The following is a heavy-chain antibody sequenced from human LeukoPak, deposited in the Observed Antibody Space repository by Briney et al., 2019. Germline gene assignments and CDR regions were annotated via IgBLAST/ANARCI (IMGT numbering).Heavy chain of an antibody. D-gene: IGHD5-24*01. V-gene: IGHV1-18*01. J-gene: IGHJ4*02. CDR3: ARDRRGGYVLGADY. CDR2: ISAYNGNT. CDR1: GYTFTSYG. Sequence: ASVKVSCKVSGYTFTSYGISWVRQAPGQGLEWMGWISAYNGNTNYAQKLQGRVTMTTDTSTSTAYMELRSLRSDDTAVYYCARDRRGGYVLGADYWGQGTLVTVSS.